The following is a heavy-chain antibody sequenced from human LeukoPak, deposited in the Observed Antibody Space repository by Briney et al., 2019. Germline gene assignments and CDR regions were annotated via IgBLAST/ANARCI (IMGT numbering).Heavy chain of an antibody. Sequence: PSETLSLTCAVYGGSFSGYYWSWIRRPPGKGLEWIGEINHSGSTNYNPSLKSRVTISVDTSKNQFSLKLSSVTAADTAVYYCARGQVVPAAISISDGMDVWGQGTTVTVSS. CDR3: ARGQVVPAAISISDGMDV. J-gene: IGHJ6*02. V-gene: IGHV4-34*01. CDR1: GGSFSGYY. CDR2: INHSGST. D-gene: IGHD2-2*02.